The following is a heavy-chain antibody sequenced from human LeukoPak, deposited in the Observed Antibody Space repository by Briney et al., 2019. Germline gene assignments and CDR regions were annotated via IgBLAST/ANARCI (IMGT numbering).Heavy chain of an antibody. D-gene: IGHD3-10*01. CDR1: GYTFTGYY. V-gene: IGHV1-2*02. J-gene: IGHJ4*02. CDR2: INPNSGGT. Sequence: GASVKVSCKASGYTFTGYYMHWVRQAPGQGLEWMGWINPNSGGTNYAQKLQGRVTMTTDTSTSTAYMELRSLRSDDTAVYYCARGLWFGELPLLVDYWGQGTLVTVSS. CDR3: ARGLWFGELPLLVDY.